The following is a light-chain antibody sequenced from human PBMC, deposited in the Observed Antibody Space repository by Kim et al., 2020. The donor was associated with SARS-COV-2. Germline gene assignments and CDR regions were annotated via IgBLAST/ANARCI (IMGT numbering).Light chain of an antibody. Sequence: ASVGDRVTITCRTSQNITSHLNWYHQKPGRAPKLLIYAASTLQGGVPSRFSGGGSETDFTLTISSLQPEDFATYFCQQTYISPFTFGPGTKVDIK. CDR3: QQTYISPFT. J-gene: IGKJ3*01. CDR1: QNITSH. CDR2: AAS. V-gene: IGKV1-39*01.